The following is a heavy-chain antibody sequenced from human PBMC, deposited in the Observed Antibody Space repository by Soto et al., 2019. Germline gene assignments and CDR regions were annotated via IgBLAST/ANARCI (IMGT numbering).Heavy chain of an antibody. CDR3: AKDSGYAGDYHYYGMDV. CDR1: GFTFDDYG. J-gene: IGHJ6*02. D-gene: IGHD5-12*01. Sequence: EVRVVESGGGLVQPGRSLRLSCAASGFTFDDYGMHWVRRAPGKGLEWVSGISWNSGSIDYADSVKGRFTISRDNAKNSLYLQMNSLRAEDTALYYCAKDSGYAGDYHYYGMDVWGQGTTVTVSS. V-gene: IGHV3-9*01. CDR2: ISWNSGSI.